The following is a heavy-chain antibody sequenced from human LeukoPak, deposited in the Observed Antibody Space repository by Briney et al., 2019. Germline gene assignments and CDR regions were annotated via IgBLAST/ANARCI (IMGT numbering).Heavy chain of an antibody. Sequence: AVKVSCKASRGTFSSYAISWVRQAPGRGVEWMGRIIPIFGTANYAQKFQGRVTITADESTSTAYMELSSLRSEDTAVYYCARERKTRHKYCSGGSCYRKYNWFDPWGQGTLVTVSS. D-gene: IGHD2-15*01. V-gene: IGHV1-69*13. CDR1: RGTFSSYA. CDR3: ARERKTRHKYCSGGSCYRKYNWFDP. J-gene: IGHJ5*02. CDR2: IIPIFGTA.